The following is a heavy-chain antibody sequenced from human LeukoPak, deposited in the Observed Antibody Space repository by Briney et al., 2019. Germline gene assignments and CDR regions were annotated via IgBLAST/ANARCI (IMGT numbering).Heavy chain of an antibody. CDR1: GYTFTSYG. V-gene: IGHV1-18*01. J-gene: IGHJ4*02. CDR2: ISAYNGNT. Sequence: ASVKVSCKASGYTFTSYGISWVRQAPGQGLEWMGWISAYNGNTNYAQKLQGRVTMTTDTSTSTAYMELRSLRSDDTAVYYCARDATYYDFWSGYYTDWGQGTLVTVSP. CDR3: ARDATYYDFWSGYYTD. D-gene: IGHD3-3*01.